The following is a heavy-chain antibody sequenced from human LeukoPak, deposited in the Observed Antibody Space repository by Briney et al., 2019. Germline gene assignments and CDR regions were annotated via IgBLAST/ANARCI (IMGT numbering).Heavy chain of an antibody. CDR1: GFTFSSYA. CDR3: AKIPRYSGTYDAFDI. J-gene: IGHJ3*02. D-gene: IGHD1-26*01. CDR2: ISGSGGST. V-gene: IGHV3-23*01. Sequence: PVGSLRLSCAASGFTFSSYAVSWVRQAPGKGLEWVSAISGSGGSTYYADSVKGRFTISRDNSKNTLYLQMNSLRAEDTAVYYCAKIPRYSGTYDAFDIWGQGTMVTVSS.